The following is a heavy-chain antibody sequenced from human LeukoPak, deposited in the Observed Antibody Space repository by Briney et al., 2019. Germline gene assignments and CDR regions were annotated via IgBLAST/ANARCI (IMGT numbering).Heavy chain of an antibody. CDR2: IYYSGST. CDR1: GGSICSSSYY. Sequence: SETLSLTCTVSGGSICSSSYYWGWIRQSPGKGLEGIGSIYYSGSTYYNPSLKSRVTISVYTSKNQLSLKQRSVAAADTAVYYCATGPTYYDYVWGSYRYTCPFDYWGQGTLVTVSS. J-gene: IGHJ4*02. V-gene: IGHV4-39*01. CDR3: ATGPTYYDYVWGSYRYTCPFDY. D-gene: IGHD3-16*02.